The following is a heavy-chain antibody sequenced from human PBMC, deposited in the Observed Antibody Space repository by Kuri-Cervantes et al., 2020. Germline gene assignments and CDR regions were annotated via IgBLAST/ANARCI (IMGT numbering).Heavy chain of an antibody. D-gene: IGHD3-10*01. Sequence: SETLSLTCTVSGGSISSYYWSWIRQPPGKGLEWIGEIYHSGSTNYNPSLKSRVTISVDKSKNQFSLKLSSVTAADTAVYYCARDSRGWFGEDYFDYWGQGTLVTVSS. CDR2: IYHSGST. J-gene: IGHJ4*02. CDR1: GGSISSYY. V-gene: IGHV4-59*12. CDR3: ARDSRGWFGEDYFDY.